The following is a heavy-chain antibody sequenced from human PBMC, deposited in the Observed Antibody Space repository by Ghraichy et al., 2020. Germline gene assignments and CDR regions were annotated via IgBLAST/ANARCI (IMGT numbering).Heavy chain of an antibody. CDR1: GGSISSYY. J-gene: IGHJ5*02. V-gene: IGHV4-59*08. Sequence: SETLSLTCTVSGGSISSYYWSWIRQPPGKGLEWIGYIYYSGSTNYNPSLKSRVTISVDTSKNQFSLKLSSVTAADTAVYYCARQAPPTIFGVVISESWFDPWGQGTLVTVSS. CDR3: ARQAPPTIFGVVISESWFDP. D-gene: IGHD3-3*01. CDR2: IYYSGST.